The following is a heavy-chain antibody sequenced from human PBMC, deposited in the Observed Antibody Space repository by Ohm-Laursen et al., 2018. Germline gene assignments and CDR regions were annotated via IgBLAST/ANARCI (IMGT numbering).Heavy chain of an antibody. CDR3: ARSKGYCSGGSCPIDY. CDR1: GYTFTSYG. D-gene: IGHD2-15*01. CDR2: ISAYNGNT. J-gene: IGHJ4*02. Sequence: GATVKISCKASGYTFTSYGISWVRQAPGQGLEWMGWISAYNGNTNYAQKLQGRVTMTTDTSTSTAYMELRSLRSDDTAVYYCARSKGYCSGGSCPIDYWGQGTLVTVSS. V-gene: IGHV1-18*01.